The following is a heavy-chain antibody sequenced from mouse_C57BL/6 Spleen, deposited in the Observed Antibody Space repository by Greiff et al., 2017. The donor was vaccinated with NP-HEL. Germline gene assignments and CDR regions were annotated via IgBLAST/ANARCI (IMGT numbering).Heavy chain of an antibody. Sequence: EVQLQQSGTVLARPGASVKMSCKTSGYTFTSYWMHWVKQRPGQGREWIGAIYPGNSDTSYNQKFKGKAKLTAVTSASTAYMELSSLTNEDAAVYYCTRMGYGNYVWFAYWGQGTLVTVSA. D-gene: IGHD2-10*02. V-gene: IGHV1-5*01. CDR2: IYPGNSDT. CDR1: GYTFTSYW. CDR3: TRMGYGNYVWFAY. J-gene: IGHJ3*01.